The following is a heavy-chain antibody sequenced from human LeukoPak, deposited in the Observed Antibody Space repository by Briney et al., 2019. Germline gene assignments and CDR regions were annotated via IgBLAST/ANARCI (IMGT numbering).Heavy chain of an antibody. CDR3: AREYCSSTSCYDWFDP. V-gene: IGHV4-38-2*02. CDR2: IYPTGST. D-gene: IGHD2-2*01. CDR1: GYSISSGYY. Sequence: SETLSLTCTVSGYSISSGYYWGWIRQPPGKGLEWIGNIYPTGSTYYNPSLKSRVTISVDTSKNQFSLKLSSVTAADTAVYYCAREYCSSTSCYDWFDPWGQGTLVTVSS. J-gene: IGHJ5*02.